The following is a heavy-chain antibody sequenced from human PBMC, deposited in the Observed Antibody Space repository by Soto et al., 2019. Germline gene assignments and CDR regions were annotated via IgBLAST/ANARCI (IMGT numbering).Heavy chain of an antibody. D-gene: IGHD6-25*01. V-gene: IGHV3-30*18. CDR1: GFTFSSYG. CDR2: ISYDGNNK. J-gene: IGHJ4*02. CDR3: AKVLIAAAATGNIFFDY. Sequence: GGSLRLSCAASGFTFSSYGMHWVRQAPGKGLEWVAVISYDGNNKYYADSVKGRFTISRDNSKNTLYLQMNSLRDEDMAVYYCAKVLIAAAATGNIFFDYWGQGALVTVSS.